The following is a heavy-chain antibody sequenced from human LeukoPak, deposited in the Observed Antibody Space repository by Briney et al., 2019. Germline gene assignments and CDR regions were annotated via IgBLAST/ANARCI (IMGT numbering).Heavy chain of an antibody. D-gene: IGHD1-26*01. V-gene: IGHV5-51*01. CDR2: IYPDDSLA. CDR3: ARRRDLYSGSYYPFDY. CDR1: GYSFRDYW. Sequence: GESLKISCKASGYSFRDYWIGWVRQMPGKGLDWMAVIYPDDSLAKYSPSFQGQVTISADKSISTAYLQWSSLKASDTAMYYCARRRDLYSGSYYPFDYWGQGTLVTVSS. J-gene: IGHJ4*02.